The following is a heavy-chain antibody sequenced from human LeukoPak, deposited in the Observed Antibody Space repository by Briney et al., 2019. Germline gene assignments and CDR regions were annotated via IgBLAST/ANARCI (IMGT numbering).Heavy chain of an antibody. CDR1: GFPFSSYG. CDR3: ARVAINDYGDYFDY. Sequence: GGSLRLSCPASGFPFSSYGMSWVRQAPVEAMEWVSAISGSGGSTYYADSVKGRFTISRDNSKNTLYLQMNSLRAEDTAVYYCARVAINDYGDYFDYWGQGTLVTVSS. CDR2: ISGSGGST. V-gene: IGHV3-23*01. D-gene: IGHD4-17*01. J-gene: IGHJ4*02.